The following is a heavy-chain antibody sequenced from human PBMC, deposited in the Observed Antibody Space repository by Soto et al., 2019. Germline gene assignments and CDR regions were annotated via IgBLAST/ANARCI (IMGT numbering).Heavy chain of an antibody. J-gene: IGHJ5*02. CDR1: GFTFSSYA. Sequence: GGSLRLSCAASGFTFSSYAMHWVRQAPGKGLEWVAVISYDGGNKYYADSVKGRFTISRDNSKNTLYLQMNSLRAEDTAVYYWARDRLLGFGELSLENWFDPWGQGTLVTVSS. CDR3: ARDRLLGFGELSLENWFDP. D-gene: IGHD3-10*01. CDR2: ISYDGGNK. V-gene: IGHV3-30-3*01.